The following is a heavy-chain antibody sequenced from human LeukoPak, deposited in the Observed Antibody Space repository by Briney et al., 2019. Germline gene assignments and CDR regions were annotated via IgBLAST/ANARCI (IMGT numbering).Heavy chain of an antibody. Sequence: SETLSLTCAVYGGSFSGYYWSWIRQPPGKGLEWIGEINHSGITNYNPSLKSRVTISVDTSRDQFSLRLSSVTAADTAVYYCARVVRKGIYYYYGMDIWAKGPRSPSP. D-gene: IGHD2-21*01. CDR1: GGSFSGYY. CDR2: INHSGIT. J-gene: IGHJ6*02. CDR3: ARVVRKGIYYYYGMDI. V-gene: IGHV4-34*01.